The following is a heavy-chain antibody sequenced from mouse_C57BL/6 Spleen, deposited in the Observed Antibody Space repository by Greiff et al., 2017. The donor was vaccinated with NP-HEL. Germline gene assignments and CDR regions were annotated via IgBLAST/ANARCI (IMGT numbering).Heavy chain of an antibody. CDR2: INPNNGGT. V-gene: IGHV1-18*01. CDR1: GYTFTDYN. J-gene: IGHJ2*01. Sequence: EVKLQESGPELVKPGASVKIPCKASGYTFTDYNMDWVKQSHGKSLEWIGDINPNNGGTIYNQKFKGKATLIVDKSSSTAYMELRSLTSEDTAVYYCARRSRYYGSSFDYWGQGTTLTVSS. CDR3: ARRSRYYGSSFDY. D-gene: IGHD1-1*01.